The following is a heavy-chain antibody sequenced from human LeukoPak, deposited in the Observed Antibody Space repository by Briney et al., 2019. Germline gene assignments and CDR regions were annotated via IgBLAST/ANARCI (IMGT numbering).Heavy chain of an antibody. Sequence: GRSLRLSCAASGFTFSSYAMHWVRQAPGKGLEWVAVISYDGSNKYYADSVKGRFTISRDNSKNTLYLQMNSLRAEDTAVYYCARGTTHYGDHLDYWGQGTLVTVSS. V-gene: IGHV3-30-3*01. CDR1: GFTFSSYA. J-gene: IGHJ4*02. CDR3: ARGTTHYGDHLDY. CDR2: ISYDGSNK. D-gene: IGHD4-17*01.